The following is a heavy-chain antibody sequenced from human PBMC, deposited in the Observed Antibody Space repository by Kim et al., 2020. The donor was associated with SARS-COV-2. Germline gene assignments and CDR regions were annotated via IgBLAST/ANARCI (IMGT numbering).Heavy chain of an antibody. CDR2: INSRSTDI. CDR3: GRRKLWSAFY. V-gene: IGHV3-21*06. D-gene: IGHD2-21*01. CDR1: GFNFGDHT. J-gene: IGHJ3*01. Sequence: GGSLRLSCAASGFNFGDHTMNWVRQAPGKGLEWVASINSRSTDIFYAESIEGRFIISRDNAENSLYLQMYGLRAEDTAVYFCGRRKLWSAFY.